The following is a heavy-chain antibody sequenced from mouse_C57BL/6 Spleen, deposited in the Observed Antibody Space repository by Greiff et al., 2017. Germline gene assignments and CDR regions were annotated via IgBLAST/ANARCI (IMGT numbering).Heavy chain of an antibody. Sequence: EVQGVESGGDLVKPGGSLKLSCAASGFTFSSYGMSWVRQTPDKRLEWVATISSGGSYTYYPDSVKGRFTISRDNAKNTLYLQMSSLKSEDTAMYYCARHDYYGSRWYFDVWGTGTTVTVSS. D-gene: IGHD1-1*01. CDR3: ARHDYYGSRWYFDV. CDR1: GFTFSSYG. CDR2: ISSGGSYT. V-gene: IGHV5-6*01. J-gene: IGHJ1*03.